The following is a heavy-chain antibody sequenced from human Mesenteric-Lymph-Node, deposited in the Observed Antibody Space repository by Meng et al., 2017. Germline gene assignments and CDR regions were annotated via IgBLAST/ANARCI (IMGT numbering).Heavy chain of an antibody. Sequence: GGSLRLSCAASGFTFRSYDMNWVRQAPGKGLEWVSGMSGSGRSIYYADSVKGRFTISRDNSKNTLYLQMNSLKTEDTAVYYCAKSYSSGWNDYWGQGTLVTVSS. J-gene: IGHJ4*02. CDR2: MSGSGRSI. D-gene: IGHD6-19*01. CDR3: AKSYSSGWNDY. V-gene: IGHV3-23*01. CDR1: GFTFRSYD.